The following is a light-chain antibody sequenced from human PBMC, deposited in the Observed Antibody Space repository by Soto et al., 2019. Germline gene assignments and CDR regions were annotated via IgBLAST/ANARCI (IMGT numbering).Light chain of an antibody. CDR3: QQCDNLPLT. CDR1: QGIYNF. V-gene: IGKV1-27*01. CDR2: AAS. Sequence: DIQMTQYPSSLSASVGDRITITCRASQGIYNFLAWYKQTPGKVPTLLIYAASTLRSGVPSRFSGSGSGTDFTFTISSLQSEDIATYYCQQCDNLPLTFGGGTKVDI. J-gene: IGKJ4*01.